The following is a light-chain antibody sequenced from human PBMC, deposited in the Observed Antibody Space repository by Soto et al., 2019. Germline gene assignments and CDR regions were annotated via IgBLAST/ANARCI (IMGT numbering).Light chain of an antibody. CDR1: SSNIGNNY. J-gene: IGLJ3*02. CDR2: ENN. CDR3: GTWDSSLSRGV. V-gene: IGLV1-51*02. Sequence: QSVLTQPPSVSAAPGQTVTISCSGSSSNIGNNYVSWYQQLPGTAPKLLIYENNKRPSGIPDRFSGSKSGTSATLGITGLQTGDEADYYCGTWDSSLSRGVFGGGTKLTVL.